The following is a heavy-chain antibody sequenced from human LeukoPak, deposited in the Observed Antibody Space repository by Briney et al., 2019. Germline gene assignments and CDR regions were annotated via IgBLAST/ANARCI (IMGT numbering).Heavy chain of an antibody. Sequence: GGSLRLSCAASGFTFGNYAIARVRQAPGKGLEWVSGTSGSGVRTDYAESVKGRFTVSRDNSKNTLYLEMNSLRAEDTAVYYCAKGAVHYDILTGYLNWGQGTLVTVSA. CDR1: GFTFGNYA. CDR2: TSGSGVRT. CDR3: AKGAVHYDILTGYLN. D-gene: IGHD3-9*01. V-gene: IGHV3-23*01. J-gene: IGHJ4*02.